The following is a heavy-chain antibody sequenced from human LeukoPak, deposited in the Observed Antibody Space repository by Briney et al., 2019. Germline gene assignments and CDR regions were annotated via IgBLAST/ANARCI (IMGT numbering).Heavy chain of an antibody. CDR1: GFTFSSYG. J-gene: IGHJ4*02. D-gene: IGHD5-12*01. Sequence: GGSLRLSCAASGFTFSSYGMSWVRQAPGKGLEWVSAISGSGGSTYYADSVKGRFTISRDNSKNTLYLQMNSLRAEDTAVYYCAKDLDRGIVATILDYWGQGTLVTVSS. CDR2: ISGSGGST. V-gene: IGHV3-23*01. CDR3: AKDLDRGIVATILDY.